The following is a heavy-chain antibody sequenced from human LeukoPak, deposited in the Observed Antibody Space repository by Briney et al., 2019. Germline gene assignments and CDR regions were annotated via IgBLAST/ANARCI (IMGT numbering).Heavy chain of an antibody. V-gene: IGHV4-38-2*02. Sequence: TSETLSLTCTVSGYSISSGYYWGWIRQPPGKGLEWIGSIYHSGSTYYNPSLKSRVTISVDTSKNQFSLKLSSVTAADTAVYYCARTHVAWYFDLWGRGTLVTVSS. J-gene: IGHJ2*01. CDR1: GYSISSGYY. D-gene: IGHD5-12*01. CDR3: ARTHVAWYFDL. CDR2: IYHSGST.